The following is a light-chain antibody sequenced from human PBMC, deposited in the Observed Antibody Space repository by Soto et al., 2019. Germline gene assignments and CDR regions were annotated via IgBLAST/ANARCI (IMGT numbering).Light chain of an antibody. V-gene: IGKV3-15*01. CDR2: GAS. CDR3: QQVNSFPST. CDR1: QNVRSN. J-gene: IGKJ5*01. Sequence: EIVMTQSPATLSVSPGERATLSCRASQNVRSNLAWYQQKPGQAPRLLIYGASTRATAVPARFRGSGSGTDFTLTLSSLQPEDFATYYCQQVNSFPSTFGQGTRLEIK.